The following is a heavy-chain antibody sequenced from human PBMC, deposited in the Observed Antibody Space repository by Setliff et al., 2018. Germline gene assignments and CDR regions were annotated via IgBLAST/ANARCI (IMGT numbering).Heavy chain of an antibody. CDR1: GYTFINYE. CDR3: ARSQWLVRIDY. J-gene: IGHJ4*02. CDR2: ISAYNGNT. V-gene: IGHV1-18*01. Sequence: ASVKVSCKASGYTFINYEINWVRQAPGQGLEWMGWISAYNGNTNYAQKLQGRVTMTTDTSTSTAYLELRSLRSDDTAVYYCARSQWLVRIDYWGQGTLVTVSS. D-gene: IGHD6-19*01.